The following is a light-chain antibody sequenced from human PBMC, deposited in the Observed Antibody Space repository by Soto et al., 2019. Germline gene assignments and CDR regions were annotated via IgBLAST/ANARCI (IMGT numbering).Light chain of an antibody. V-gene: IGLV2-8*01. Sequence: QSALTQPPSASGSPGQSVTISCTGTSSDIGAYNYVSWYQQHPGKAPKLMIYEVTDRPSGVPDRFSGSKSGNTASLTVSGLQAEDEANYYGSSAAGGYSWVFGGGTKLTVL. CDR1: SSDIGAYNY. CDR3: SSAAGGYSWV. J-gene: IGLJ3*02. CDR2: EVT.